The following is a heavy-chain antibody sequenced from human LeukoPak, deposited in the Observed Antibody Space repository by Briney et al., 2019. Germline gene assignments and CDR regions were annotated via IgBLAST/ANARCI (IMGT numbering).Heavy chain of an antibody. J-gene: IGHJ4*02. V-gene: IGHV3-30*04. CDR2: ISYDGSNK. Sequence: GGSLRLSCAASGFTFSSYAMHWVRQAPGKGLEWVAVISYDGSNKYYADSVKGRFTISRDNSKNTLYLQMNSLRAEDTAVYYCAKYCTNGVCFDYWGQGTLVTVSS. CDR1: GFTFSSYA. CDR3: AKYCTNGVCFDY. D-gene: IGHD2-8*01.